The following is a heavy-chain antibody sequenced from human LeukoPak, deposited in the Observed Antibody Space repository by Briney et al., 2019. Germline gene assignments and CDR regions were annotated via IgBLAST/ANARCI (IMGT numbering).Heavy chain of an antibody. CDR1: GFTFSIYD. CDR2: ITSSGDTT. J-gene: IGHJ5*01. Sequence: GGSLRLSCTASGFTFSIYDMSWVRQAPGRGLEWVSAITSSGDTTFYADSVRGRFTISRDNSKNTLYLQMSSLRAEDTAVFYCAKDRPNYFGSNGHYYRRNGDSWGQGTLVTVSS. D-gene: IGHD3-10*01. V-gene: IGHV3-23*01. CDR3: AKDRPNYFGSNGHYYRRNGDS.